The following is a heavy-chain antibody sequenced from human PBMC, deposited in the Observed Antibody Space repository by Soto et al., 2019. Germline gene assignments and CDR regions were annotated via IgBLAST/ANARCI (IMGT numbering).Heavy chain of an antibody. V-gene: IGHV4-59*01. CDR1: GGSISSYY. J-gene: IGHJ6*03. CDR2: IYYSGST. CDR3: ARWGYCSSTSCYSSHYYYMDV. D-gene: IGHD2-2*01. Sequence: PSETLSLTCTVSGGSISSYYWSWIRQPPGKGLEWIGYIYYSGSTNYNPSLKSRVTISVDTSKNQFSLKLSSVTAADTAVYYCARWGYCSSTSCYSSHYYYMDVWGKGTMVTVSS.